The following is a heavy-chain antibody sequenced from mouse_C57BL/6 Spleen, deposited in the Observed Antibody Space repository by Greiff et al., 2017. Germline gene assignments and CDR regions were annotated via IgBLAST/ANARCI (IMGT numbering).Heavy chain of an antibody. Sequence: EVKVVESGGGLVKPGGSLKLSCAASGFTFSDYGMHWVRQAPEKGLEWVAYISSGSSTIYYADTVKGRFTISRDNAKNTLFLQMTSLRSEDTAMYYCARLGNYAMAYWGQGTSVTVSA. CDR1: GFTFSDYG. V-gene: IGHV5-17*01. CDR3: ARLGNYAMAY. CDR2: ISSGSSTI. J-gene: IGHJ4*01. D-gene: IGHD1-1*02.